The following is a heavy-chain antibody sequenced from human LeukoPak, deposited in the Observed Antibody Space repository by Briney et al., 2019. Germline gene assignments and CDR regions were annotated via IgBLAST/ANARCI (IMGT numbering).Heavy chain of an antibody. V-gene: IGHV1-3*01. CDR3: ARPDSIAVAGTSGLFDY. CDR1: GYTFTSYA. Sequence: ASVKVSCKASGYTFTSYAMHWVRQAPGQRLEWMGWINAGNGNTKYSQKFQGRVTITRDTSASTAYMELSSLRSEDTAVYYCARPDSIAVAGTSGLFDYWGQGTLVTVSS. CDR2: INAGNGNT. D-gene: IGHD6-19*01. J-gene: IGHJ4*02.